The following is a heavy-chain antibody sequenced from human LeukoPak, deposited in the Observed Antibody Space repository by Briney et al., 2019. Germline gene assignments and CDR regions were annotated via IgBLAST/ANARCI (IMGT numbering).Heavy chain of an antibody. CDR2: IYHSGST. V-gene: IGHV4-39*01. J-gene: IGHJ3*02. CDR3: ARQSSSSPLDAFDI. Sequence: SETLSLTCTVSGGSISSSSYSWGWIRQPPGKGLEWIGSIYHSGSTYYNPSLKSRVTISVDTSKNQFSLKLSSVTAADTAVYYCARQSSSSPLDAFDIWGHGTMVTVSS. D-gene: IGHD6-6*01. CDR1: GGSISSSSYS.